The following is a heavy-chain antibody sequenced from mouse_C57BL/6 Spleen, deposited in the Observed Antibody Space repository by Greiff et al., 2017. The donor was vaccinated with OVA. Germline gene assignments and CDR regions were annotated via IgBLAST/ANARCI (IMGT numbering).Heavy chain of an antibody. J-gene: IGHJ2*01. V-gene: IGHV1-53*01. CDR1: GYTFTSYW. CDR3: AREGTTVVYFDY. CDR2: INPSNGGT. D-gene: IGHD1-1*01. Sequence: VQLQQPGTELVKPGASVKLSCKASGYTFTSYWMHWVKQRPGQGLEWIGNINPSNGGTNYNEKFKSKATLTEDKSSSTAYMQLSSLTSEDSAVYYCAREGTTVVYFDYWGQGTTLTVSS.